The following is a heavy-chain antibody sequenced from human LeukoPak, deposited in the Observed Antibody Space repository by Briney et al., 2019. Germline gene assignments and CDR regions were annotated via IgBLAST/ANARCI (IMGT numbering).Heavy chain of an antibody. CDR1: GFTFSSYG. CDR3: AKDLYNWNDFFDY. D-gene: IGHD1-1*01. V-gene: IGHV3-30*18. Sequence: GGSLRLSCAASGFTFSSYGMHWVRQAPGKGLEWVAVISYDGSNKYYADSVKGRFTISRDNSKNTLYLQMNSLRAEDTAVYYCAKDLYNWNDFFDYWGRGTLVTVSS. CDR2: ISYDGSNK. J-gene: IGHJ4*02.